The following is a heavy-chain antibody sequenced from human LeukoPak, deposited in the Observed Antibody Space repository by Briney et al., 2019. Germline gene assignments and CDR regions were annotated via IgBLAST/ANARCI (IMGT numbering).Heavy chain of an antibody. J-gene: IGHJ3*02. CDR2: INPNSGGT. D-gene: IGHD3-22*01. CDR3: ASVVVITHDAFDI. V-gene: IGHV1-2*02. Sequence: GASVKVSCKASGYTFTDYYIHWVRQAPGQGLEWMGWINPNSGGTHYGQKFLGRVTMTRDTSISTAYMELSRLRSDDTAVYYCASVVVITHDAFDIWGQGTMVTVSS. CDR1: GYTFTDYY.